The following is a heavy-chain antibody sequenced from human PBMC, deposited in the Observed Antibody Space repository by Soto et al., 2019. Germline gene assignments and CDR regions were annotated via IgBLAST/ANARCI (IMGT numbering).Heavy chain of an antibody. Sequence: VQLVESGGGVVQPGRSLRLSCAASGFTFSSYGMHWVRQAPGKGLEWVAVISYDGSNKYYADSVKGRFTISRDNSKNTLYLQMNSLRAEDTAVYYCAKDPRDSSGYYPFDYWGQGTLVTVSS. CDR1: GFTFSSYG. V-gene: IGHV3-30*18. CDR3: AKDPRDSSGYYPFDY. CDR2: ISYDGSNK. J-gene: IGHJ4*02. D-gene: IGHD3-22*01.